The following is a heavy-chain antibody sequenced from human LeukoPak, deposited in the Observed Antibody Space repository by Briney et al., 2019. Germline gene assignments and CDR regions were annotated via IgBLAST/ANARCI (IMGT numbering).Heavy chain of an antibody. CDR3: ARDSKTIFGVVISYWYFDL. Sequence: SETLSLTCTVSGGSISSYYWSWIRQPPGKGLEWIGYIYYSGSTYYNPSLKSRVTISVDTSKNQFSLRLSSVTAADTAVYYCARDSKTIFGVVISYWYFDLWGRGTLVTVSS. D-gene: IGHD3-3*01. CDR2: IYYSGST. J-gene: IGHJ2*01. V-gene: IGHV4-59*12. CDR1: GGSISSYY.